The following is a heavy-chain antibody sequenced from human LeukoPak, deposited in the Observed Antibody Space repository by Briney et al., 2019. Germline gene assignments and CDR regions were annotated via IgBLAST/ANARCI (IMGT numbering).Heavy chain of an antibody. Sequence: GGSLRLSCSASGFTFSSYAMHWVRQAPGKGLEWVSYISSSGSTIYYADSVQGRFTISRDNAKNSLYLQMNTLRAEDTAVYYCNVGVPATMRDFDYWGQGALVTVSS. J-gene: IGHJ4*02. CDR1: GFTFSSYA. CDR3: NVGVPATMRDFDY. CDR2: ISSSGSTI. D-gene: IGHD2-2*01. V-gene: IGHV3-48*01.